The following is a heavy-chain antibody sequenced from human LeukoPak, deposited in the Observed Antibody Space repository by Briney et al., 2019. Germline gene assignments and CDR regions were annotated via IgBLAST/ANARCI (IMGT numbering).Heavy chain of an antibody. CDR1: GFTVSSNY. V-gene: IGHV3-66*01. D-gene: IGHD2-2*01. J-gene: IGHJ5*02. CDR3: AKGSSTSDNWFDP. CDR2: IYSGGST. Sequence: GGSLRLSCAASGFTVSSNYMSWVRQAPGKGLEWVSVIYSGGSTYYAASVKGRFTISRDNSKNTLYLQMNSLRAEDTAVYYCAKGSSTSDNWFDPWGQGTLVTVSS.